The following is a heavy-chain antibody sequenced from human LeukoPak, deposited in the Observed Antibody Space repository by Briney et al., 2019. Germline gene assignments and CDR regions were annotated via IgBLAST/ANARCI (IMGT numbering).Heavy chain of an antibody. CDR2: IYNSGST. V-gene: IGHV4-59*01. J-gene: IGHJ4*02. CDR3: ARVHPSILWWGGFDY. Sequence: SETLSLTCTVSGGSISSNYWTWIRQPPGKGLEWIGYIYNSGSTDYNPSLKSRVTISVDTSKNQFSLKLSSVTAADTAVYYCARVHPSILWWGGFDYWGQGTLVTVSS. D-gene: IGHD2-21*01. CDR1: GGSISSNY.